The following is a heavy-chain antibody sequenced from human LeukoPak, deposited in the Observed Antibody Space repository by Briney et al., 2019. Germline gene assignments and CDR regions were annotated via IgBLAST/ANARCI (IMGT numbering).Heavy chain of an antibody. CDR3: AKDSGSTGFNY. CDR1: GFTFTSYA. CDR2: ISSSGSNI. J-gene: IGHJ4*02. V-gene: IGHV3-21*04. D-gene: IGHD3-10*01. Sequence: PGGSLRLSCAVSGFTFTSYAISWVRQAPGKGMEWVSSISSSGSNIYYADSVKGRFTISRDNAKNSLFLQMNSLRAEDTALYFCAKDSGSTGFNYWGQGTLVTVSS.